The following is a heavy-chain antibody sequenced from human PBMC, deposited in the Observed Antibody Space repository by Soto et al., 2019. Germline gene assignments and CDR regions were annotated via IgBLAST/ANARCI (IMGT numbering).Heavy chain of an antibody. D-gene: IGHD5-18*01. CDR2: IFPVDSHT. CDR3: AIRGYSYGYSFTY. CDR1: GYTFTSYW. J-gene: IGHJ4*02. Sequence: GESLKISCKASGYTFTSYWIAWVRQMPGKGLELMGIIFPVDSHTTYSTSFQGQVTISADKSLTTTYVQWSRLKASDTAMYYCAIRGYSYGYSFTYWGQGTLVTVSS. V-gene: IGHV5-51*01.